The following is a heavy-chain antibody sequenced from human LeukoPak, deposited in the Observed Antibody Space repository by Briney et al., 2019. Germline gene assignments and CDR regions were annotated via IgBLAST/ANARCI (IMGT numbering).Heavy chain of an antibody. J-gene: IGHJ6*03. CDR3: SRGRLVAYMDV. D-gene: IGHD3-16*01. CDR1: GGSFSGYY. Sequence: SEALSLTCGVYGGSFSGYYWSWIRQPPEINHSGSTNYNPSLKSRVTMSVDTSKNQFSLKLRSVAAADTAIYYCSRGRLVAYMDVWDKGTTVTVSS. CDR2: INHSGST. V-gene: IGHV4-34*01.